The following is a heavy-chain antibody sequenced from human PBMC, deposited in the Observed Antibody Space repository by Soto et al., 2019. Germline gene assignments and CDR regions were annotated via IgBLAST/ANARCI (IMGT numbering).Heavy chain of an antibody. V-gene: IGHV1-18*01. CDR1: GYTFTSYG. J-gene: IGHJ5*02. CDR2: ISAYNGNT. CDR3: ARVGIVVVPAAIWFDP. D-gene: IGHD2-2*01. Sequence: GASVKVSCKASGYTFTSYGISWVRQAPGQGLEWMGWISAYNGNTNYAQKLQGRVTMTTDTSTSTAYMELRSLRSDDTAVYYCARVGIVVVPAAIWFDPWGQGTLVTVSS.